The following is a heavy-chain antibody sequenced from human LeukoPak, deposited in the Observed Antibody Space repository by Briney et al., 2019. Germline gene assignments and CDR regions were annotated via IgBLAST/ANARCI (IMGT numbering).Heavy chain of an antibody. Sequence: GASVKVSCKASGGTFSSYAISWVRQAPGQGLEWMGGIIPIFGTANYAQKFQGRVTMTEDTSTDTAYMELSSLRSEDTAVYYCATESKLIDYGSGPHGDAFDIWGQGTMVTVSS. CDR2: IIPIFGTA. D-gene: IGHD3-10*01. J-gene: IGHJ3*02. V-gene: IGHV1-69*06. CDR1: GGTFSSYA. CDR3: ATESKLIDYGSGPHGDAFDI.